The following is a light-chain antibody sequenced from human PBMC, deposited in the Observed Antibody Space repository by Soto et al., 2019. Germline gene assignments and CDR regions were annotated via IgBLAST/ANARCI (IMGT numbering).Light chain of an antibody. CDR1: SSDVGSYNL. Sequence: QSVLTQPASVSGSPGQSITISCTGTSSDVGSYNLVSWYQQHPGKAPKLMIYEGSKRPSGISNRFSGSKSGNTASLTISGIPVEDDAAYYCCSYADSSRIYVFGSGTKLTVL. CDR3: CSYADSSRIYV. J-gene: IGLJ1*01. CDR2: EGS. V-gene: IGLV2-23*01.